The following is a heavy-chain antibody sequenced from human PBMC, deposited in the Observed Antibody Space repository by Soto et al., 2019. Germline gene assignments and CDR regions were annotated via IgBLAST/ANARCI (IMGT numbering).Heavy chain of an antibody. CDR3: ANLQGSGWYGKYAFDI. CDR1: GFTFSSYA. V-gene: IGHV3-23*01. D-gene: IGHD6-19*01. Sequence: GGSLRLSCAASGFTFSSYAMSWVRQAPGKGLEWVSAISGSGGSTYYADSVKGRFTISRDNSKNTLYLQMNSLRAEDTAVYYCANLQGSGWYGKYAFDIWGQGTMVTVSS. CDR2: ISGSGGST. J-gene: IGHJ3*02.